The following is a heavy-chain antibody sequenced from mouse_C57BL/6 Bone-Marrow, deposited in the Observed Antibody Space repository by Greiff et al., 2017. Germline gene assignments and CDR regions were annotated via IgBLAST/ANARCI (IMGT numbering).Heavy chain of an antibody. Sequence: QVHVKQSGPGLVAPSQSLSITCTVSGFSLTSYGVDWVRQPPGKGLEWLGVIWGGGSTNYNSALMSRLSISKDNSKSQVFLKMNRLQTDDTAMYYCAKLDSSGPFAYWGQGTLVTVSA. D-gene: IGHD3-2*02. V-gene: IGHV2-9*01. CDR1: GFSLTSYG. CDR3: AKLDSSGPFAY. J-gene: IGHJ3*01. CDR2: IWGGGST.